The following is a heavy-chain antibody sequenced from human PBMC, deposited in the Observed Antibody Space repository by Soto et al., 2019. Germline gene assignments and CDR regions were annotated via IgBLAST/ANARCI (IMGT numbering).Heavy chain of an antibody. D-gene: IGHD2-15*01. CDR3: ARARWYYAFDV. J-gene: IGHJ3*01. CDR1: GFFISSGNY. CDR2: IFHGGNT. Sequence: SETLSLTSAVSGFFISSGNYWGWIRKPPGKGLEWIGSIFHGGNTYYNPSLKSRVTISADMSKNQFSLKLNSVTAADTVVYYCARARWYYAFDVWGQGTVVTVSS. V-gene: IGHV4-38-2*01.